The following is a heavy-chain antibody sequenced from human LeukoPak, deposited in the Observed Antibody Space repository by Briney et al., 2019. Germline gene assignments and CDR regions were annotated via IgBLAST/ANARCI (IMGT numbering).Heavy chain of an antibody. D-gene: IGHD2-15*01. V-gene: IGHV3-74*01. CDR2: INSDGSST. J-gene: IGHJ6*02. CDR3: ARRGVADYYGMDV. Sequence: GGSLRLSCAASGFTFSSYWLRWVRQAPGKGLVWVSRINSDGSSTSYADSVKGRFTISRDNAKNTLYLQMNSLRAEDTAVYYCARRGVADYYGMDVWGQGTTVTVSS. CDR1: GFTFSSYW.